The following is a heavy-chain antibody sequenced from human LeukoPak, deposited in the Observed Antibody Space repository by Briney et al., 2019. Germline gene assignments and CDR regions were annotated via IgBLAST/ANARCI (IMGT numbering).Heavy chain of an antibody. D-gene: IGHD2-2*02. CDR2: ISYDGSNK. CDR3: ARTARRYCSSTSCYTNYFDY. V-gene: IGHV3-30-3*01. CDR1: GFTFSSYA. J-gene: IGHJ4*02. Sequence: PGRSLRLSCAASGFTFSSYAMHWGRQAPGKGLEWVAVISYDGSNKYYADSVKGRFTISRDNSKNTLYLQMNSLRAEDTAVYYCARTARRYCSSTSCYTNYFDYWGQGTLVTVSS.